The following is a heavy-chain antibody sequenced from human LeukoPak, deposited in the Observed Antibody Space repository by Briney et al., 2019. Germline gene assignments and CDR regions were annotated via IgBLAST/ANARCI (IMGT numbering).Heavy chain of an antibody. V-gene: IGHV1-69*04. CDR3: ARASFWSGYYDYYYYGMDV. Sequence: SVKVSCKASGGTFSSYAISWVRQAPGQGLEWMGRIIPILGIANYAQKFQGRVTITADKSTSTAYMELSSLRSEDTAVYYCARASFWSGYYDYYYYGMDVWGQGTTVTVSS. J-gene: IGHJ6*02. CDR1: GGTFSSYA. D-gene: IGHD3-3*01. CDR2: IIPILGIA.